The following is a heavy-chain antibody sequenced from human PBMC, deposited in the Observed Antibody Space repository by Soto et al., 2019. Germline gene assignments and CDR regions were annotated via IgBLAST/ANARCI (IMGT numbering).Heavy chain of an antibody. J-gene: IGHJ5*02. V-gene: IGHV4-59*01. CDR1: GGSISSYY. Sequence: SETLSLTCTVSGGSISSYYWSWIRQPPGKGLEWIGYIYYSGRTNYNPSLKSRVTILVDTSKNQFSLKLSSVTAADTAVYYCARGYCSSTICYIWDNWFDPWGQGTLVTVSS. D-gene: IGHD2-2*02. CDR3: ARGYCSSTICYIWDNWFDP. CDR2: IYYSGRT.